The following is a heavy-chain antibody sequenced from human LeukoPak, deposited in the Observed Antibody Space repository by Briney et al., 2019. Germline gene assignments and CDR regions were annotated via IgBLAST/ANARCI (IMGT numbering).Heavy chain of an antibody. Sequence: GGSLRLSCAASGFTFSNYDMHWVPQATGKGLEWVSAIGTAGDPYYPGSVKGRFTISRENAKNSLYLQMDTLRAVATAVSYCARGTGIVGTTGYYYGMDVWGQGTTVTVSS. D-gene: IGHD1-26*01. CDR1: GFTFSNYD. CDR3: ARGTGIVGTTGYYYGMDV. CDR2: IGTAGDP. V-gene: IGHV3-13*05. J-gene: IGHJ6*02.